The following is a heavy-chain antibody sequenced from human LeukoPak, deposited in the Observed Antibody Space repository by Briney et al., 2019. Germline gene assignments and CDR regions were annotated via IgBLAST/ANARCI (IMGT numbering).Heavy chain of an antibody. V-gene: IGHV1-69*04. CDR2: IIPILGIA. Sequence: GASVKVSCKASGGTFSSYAISWVRQAPGQGLEWMGRIIPILGIANYAQKFQGRVTITADKSTSTAYMELSSLRSEDTAVYYCARVLYYGGNSGMMYYFDYWGQGTLVTVSS. CDR3: ARVLYYGGNSGMMYYFDY. D-gene: IGHD4-23*01. J-gene: IGHJ4*02. CDR1: GGTFSSYA.